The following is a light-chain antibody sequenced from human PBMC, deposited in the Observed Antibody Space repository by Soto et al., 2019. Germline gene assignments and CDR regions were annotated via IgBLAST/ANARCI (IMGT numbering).Light chain of an antibody. CDR3: QQYYSTPLT. CDR2: WAS. Sequence: DIVMTQSPDSLAVSLGERATINCKSSQSVLYSSNNKNYLAWYQQKPGQPPKLPIYWASTRESGVPDRFSGSGSGTDFTLTIISLQAEDVAVYYCQQYYSTPLTFGGGTKVEIK. CDR1: QSVLYSSNNKNY. V-gene: IGKV4-1*01. J-gene: IGKJ4*01.